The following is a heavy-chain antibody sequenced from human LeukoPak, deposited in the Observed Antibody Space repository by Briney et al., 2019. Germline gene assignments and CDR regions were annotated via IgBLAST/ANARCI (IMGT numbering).Heavy chain of an antibody. J-gene: IGHJ6*02. CDR1: GYNFANYW. Sequence: PGESLKISCKGSGYNFANYWIAWVRQMPGKGLEWVGIIFPGDSDTRYSPSFQGQVTISADKSISTAYLQWSSLKASDTAMYYCARHLDSNYYNHYGMDVWGQGTTVTVSS. D-gene: IGHD4-11*01. V-gene: IGHV5-51*01. CDR3: ARHLDSNYYNHYGMDV. CDR2: IFPGDSDT.